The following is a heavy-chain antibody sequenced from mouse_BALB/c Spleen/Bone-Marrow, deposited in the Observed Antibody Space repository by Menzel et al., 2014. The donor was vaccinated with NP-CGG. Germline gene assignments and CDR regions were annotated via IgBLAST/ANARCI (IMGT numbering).Heavy chain of an antibody. CDR1: GYTFTNFW. CDR3: ARYDYAMDY. J-gene: IGHJ4*01. D-gene: IGHD2-3*01. Sequence: DLVKPGASVQLSCKASGYTFTNFWINWIKQRPGQGLEWIGRIAPGSGTTYYNEMFKGKATLAVDTSSSTAYIQLSSLSSEDSAFYFCARYDYAMDYWGQGTSVTVSS. V-gene: IGHV1S41*01. CDR2: IAPGSGTT.